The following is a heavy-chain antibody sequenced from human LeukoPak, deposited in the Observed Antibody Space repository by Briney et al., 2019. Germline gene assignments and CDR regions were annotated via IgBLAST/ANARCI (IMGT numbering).Heavy chain of an antibody. CDR1: GFTVSSNY. D-gene: IGHD1-26*01. CDR2: IWYDGSNK. V-gene: IGHV3-33*08. J-gene: IGHJ3*02. Sequence: GGSLRLSCAASGFTVSSNYMSWVRQAPGKGLEWVAVIWYDGSNKYYADSVKGRFTISRDNSKNTLYLQMNSLRAEDTAVYYCARDRGVGAPGAFDIWGQGTMVTVSS. CDR3: ARDRGVGAPGAFDI.